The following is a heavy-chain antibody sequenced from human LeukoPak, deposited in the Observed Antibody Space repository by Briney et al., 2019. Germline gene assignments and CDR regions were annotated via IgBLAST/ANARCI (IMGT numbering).Heavy chain of an antibody. V-gene: IGHV4-61*01. D-gene: IGHD2-2*02. CDR3: ARRLSEDIVVVPAAILYYYGMDV. J-gene: IGHJ6*02. Sequence: PSETLSLTCTVSGGSVSSGSYYWSWIRQPPGKGLEWIGYIYYSGSTNYNPSLKSRVTISVDTSKSQFSLKLSSVTAADTAVYYCARRLSEDIVVVPAAILYYYGMDVWGQGTTVTVSS. CDR1: GGSVSSGSYY. CDR2: IYYSGST.